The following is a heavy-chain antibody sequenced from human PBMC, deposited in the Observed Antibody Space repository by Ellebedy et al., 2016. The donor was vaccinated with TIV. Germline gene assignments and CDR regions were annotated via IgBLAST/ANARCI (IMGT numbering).Heavy chain of an antibody. CDR2: IKQDGSEK. V-gene: IGHV3-7*04. CDR3: ARGSGYGMDV. Sequence: PGGSLRLSCAASGLTFSSYWLSWVRQAPGKGSEWVANIKQDGSEKYYVDSVKGRFTISRDNAKNSLYLQMNSLRAEDTAVYYCARGSGYGMDVWGQGTTVTVSS. CDR1: GLTFSSYW. J-gene: IGHJ6*02.